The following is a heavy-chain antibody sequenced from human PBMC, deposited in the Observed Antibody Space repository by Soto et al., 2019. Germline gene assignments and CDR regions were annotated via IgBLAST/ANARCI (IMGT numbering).Heavy chain of an antibody. CDR2: IWYDGSNK. J-gene: IGHJ6*02. V-gene: IGHV3-33*01. CDR3: ARDIYDILIGYSYYYGMDV. CDR1: GFTFSSYG. Sequence: QVQLVESGGGVVQPGRSLRLSCAASGFTFSSYGMHWVRQAPGKGLEWVAVIWYDGSNKYYADSVKGRFTISRDNSKNTLYMQMNSLRAEDTAVYYCARDIYDILIGYSYYYGMDVWGQGTTVAVSS. D-gene: IGHD3-9*01.